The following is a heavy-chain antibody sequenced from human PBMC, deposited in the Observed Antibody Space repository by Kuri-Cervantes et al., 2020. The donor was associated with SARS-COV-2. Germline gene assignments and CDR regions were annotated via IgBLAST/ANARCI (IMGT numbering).Heavy chain of an antibody. CDR2: ISAYNGNT. Sequence: ASVTVSCKASGGTFSSYAISWVRQAPGQGLEWMGWISAYNGNTNYAQKLQGRVTMTTDTSTSTAYMELRSLRSDDTAVYYCARQAQLVKFDYWGQGTLVTVSS. CDR1: GGTFSSYA. CDR3: ARQAQLVKFDY. D-gene: IGHD6-6*01. J-gene: IGHJ4*02. V-gene: IGHV1-18*01.